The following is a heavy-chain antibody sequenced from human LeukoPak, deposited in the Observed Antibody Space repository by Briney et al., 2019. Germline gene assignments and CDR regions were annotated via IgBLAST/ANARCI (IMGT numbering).Heavy chain of an antibody. CDR1: GFTFSNYW. V-gene: IGHV3-74*01. D-gene: IGHD3/OR15-3a*01. J-gene: IGHJ4*02. CDR2: INGDGSST. CDR3: VRLLDRDF. Sequence: GGSLRLSCAASGFTFSNYWMHWVRQAPGKGLVWVSRINGDGSSTNYADSVKGRFTISRDNAKNKVYLQMSGLRAEDTAVYCCVRLLDRDFWGQGTLVTVSS.